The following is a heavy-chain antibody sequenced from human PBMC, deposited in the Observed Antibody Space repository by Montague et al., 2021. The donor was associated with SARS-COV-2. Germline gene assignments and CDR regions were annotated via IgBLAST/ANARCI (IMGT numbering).Heavy chain of an antibody. CDR2: IYTSGSS. J-gene: IGHJ6*03. CDR3: ARDRRGMAMAGRAYYYYYMDV. Sequence: TLSLTCTVSGGSISSGSYYWSWIRQPAGKGLEWIGRIYTSGSSSYNPSLKSRVTIILDTSKQQFSLELTSVTAADTAVYYCARDRRGMAMAGRAYYYYYMDVWGKGTTVTVSS. V-gene: IGHV4-61*02. D-gene: IGHD6-19*01. CDR1: GGSISSGSYY.